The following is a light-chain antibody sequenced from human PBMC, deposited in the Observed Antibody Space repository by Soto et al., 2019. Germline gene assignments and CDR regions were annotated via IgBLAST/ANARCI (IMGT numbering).Light chain of an antibody. CDR1: QSVSSY. Sequence: EIVLTQSPGTLSLSPGERATLSRRASQSVSSYLAWYQQKPGQAPRLLIYDTSNRATGVPARFSGSGSGTDFTLTISSLEPEDFAVYYCQQRSNWPPTFGQGTRLEIK. CDR3: QQRSNWPPT. V-gene: IGKV3-11*01. J-gene: IGKJ5*01. CDR2: DTS.